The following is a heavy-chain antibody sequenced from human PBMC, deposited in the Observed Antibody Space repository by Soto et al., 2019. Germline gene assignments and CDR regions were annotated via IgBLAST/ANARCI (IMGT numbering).Heavy chain of an antibody. CDR2: ISYDGSNK. V-gene: IGHV3-30*18. Sequence: GGSLRLSCAASGFTFSSYGMHWVRQAPGKGLEWVAVISYDGSNKYYADSVKGRFTISRDNSKNTLYLQMNSLRAEDTAVYYCAKVLSGSYSEAKFTYFDYWGQGTLVTVSS. CDR3: AKVLSGSYSEAKFTYFDY. CDR1: GFTFSSYG. J-gene: IGHJ4*02. D-gene: IGHD1-26*01.